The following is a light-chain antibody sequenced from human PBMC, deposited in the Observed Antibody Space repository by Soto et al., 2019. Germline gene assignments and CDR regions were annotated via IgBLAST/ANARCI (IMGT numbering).Light chain of an antibody. CDR3: QQYDNWPWT. CDR2: GAS. V-gene: IGKV3-15*01. J-gene: IGKJ1*01. Sequence: EIVLTQSPGTLSLSPGERATLSCRASQSVSSDLAWYHQKPGQAPRLLIYGASTRATGIPARFSGSGSGTDFTLTITSMQSEEFAVYYCQQYDNWPWTFGQGTKGDI. CDR1: QSVSSD.